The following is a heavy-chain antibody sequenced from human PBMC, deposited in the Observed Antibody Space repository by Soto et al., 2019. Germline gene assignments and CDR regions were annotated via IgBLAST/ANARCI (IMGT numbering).Heavy chain of an antibody. CDR1: GFTFSSYA. CDR2: ISGSGGST. D-gene: IGHD6-19*01. J-gene: IGHJ4*02. V-gene: IGHV3-23*01. Sequence: GGSLTLSCAASGFTFSSYAMSWVRQAPGKGLEWVSAISGSGGSTYYADSVKGRFTISRDNSKNTLYLQMNSLRAEDTAVYYCAKDPKTGGQWLVHWGVYWGQGTLVTVSS. CDR3: AKDPKTGGQWLVHWGVY.